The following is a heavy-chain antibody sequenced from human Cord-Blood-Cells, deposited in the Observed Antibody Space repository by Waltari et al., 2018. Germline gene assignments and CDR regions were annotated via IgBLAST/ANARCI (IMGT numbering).Heavy chain of an antibody. V-gene: IGHV4-34*01. J-gene: IGHJ3*02. Sequence: QVQLQQWGAGLLKPSETLSLTCAVYGGSFSGYYWSWIRQPPGKGLEWIGEINHSGSTNYNPSLKSRVTISVDTSKNQFSPKLSSVTAADTAVYYCARPSSSDRPDDAFDIWGQGTMVTVSS. CDR3: ARPSSSDRPDDAFDI. CDR2: INHSGST. D-gene: IGHD2-15*01. CDR1: GGSFSGYY.